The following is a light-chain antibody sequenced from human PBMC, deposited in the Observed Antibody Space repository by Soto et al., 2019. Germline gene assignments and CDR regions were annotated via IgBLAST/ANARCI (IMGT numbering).Light chain of an antibody. CDR3: QQYDSWLWT. CDR2: SAS. J-gene: IGKJ1*01. V-gene: IGKV3-15*01. Sequence: IVMTQSPATLSVSPGERATLSCRASQSLSTNLAWYQQKPGQAPRLLIHSASARAAGIPARFSGSGSGTEFTLTISSLRSEDFAVYYCQQYDSWLWTFGQGTKVEV. CDR1: QSLSTN.